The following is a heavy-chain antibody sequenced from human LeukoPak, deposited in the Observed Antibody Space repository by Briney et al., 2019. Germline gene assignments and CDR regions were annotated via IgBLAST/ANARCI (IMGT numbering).Heavy chain of an antibody. CDR1: GFTVSSNY. Sequence: PGGSLRLSCEASGFTVSSNYMSWVRQAPGKGLEWVSVIYSGGSTYYADSVKGRFTISRDNSKNTLYLQMSSLRAEDTAIYYCVGRPYYYYGMDVWGQGTTVTVSS. V-gene: IGHV3-53*01. CDR3: VGRPYYYYGMDV. J-gene: IGHJ6*02. CDR2: IYSGGST.